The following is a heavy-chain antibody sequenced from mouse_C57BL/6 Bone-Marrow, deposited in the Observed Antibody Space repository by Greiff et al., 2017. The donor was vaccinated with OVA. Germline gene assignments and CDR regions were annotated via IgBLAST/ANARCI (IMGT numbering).Heavy chain of an antibody. CDR1: GYSITSGYY. V-gene: IGHV3-6*01. CDR3: ARDRDYGSSYDY. J-gene: IGHJ2*01. CDR2: ISYDGSN. D-gene: IGHD1-1*01. Sequence: EVQRVESGPGLVKPSQSLSLTCSVTGYSITSGYYWNWIRQFPGNKLEWMGYISYDGSNNYNPSLKNRISITRDTSKNQFFLKLNSVTTEDTATYYCARDRDYGSSYDYWGQGTTLTVSS.